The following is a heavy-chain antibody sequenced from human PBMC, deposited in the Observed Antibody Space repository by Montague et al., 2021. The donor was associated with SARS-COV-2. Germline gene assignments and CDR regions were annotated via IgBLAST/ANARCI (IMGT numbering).Heavy chain of an antibody. D-gene: IGHD1-1*01. CDR2: VYYTGTT. CDR1: GGSITVSRYD. CDR3: ARHRANAGSFDI. Sequence: SETLSLTCTVSGGSITVSRYDWGWIRQPPGKGLEWIGSVYYTGTTSYNASLKSRLTISVDTSKNQFSLKLTSVTASDTAVYYCARHRANAGSFDIWGQGTMVTVSS. J-gene: IGHJ3*02. V-gene: IGHV4-39*01.